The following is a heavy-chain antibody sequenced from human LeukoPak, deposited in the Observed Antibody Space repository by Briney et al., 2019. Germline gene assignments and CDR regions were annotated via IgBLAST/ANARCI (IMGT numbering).Heavy chain of an antibody. CDR2: ISPNSGGT. Sequence: GASIKVSCKASGYTFTAYYIHWVRQAPGQGLEWMRWISPNSGGTNYAQKFQGRVTMTRDASISTAYMELSGLRSDDTAVYYCARDGVYSSSWYVDYWGQGTLVTVSS. CDR3: ARDGVYSSSWYVDY. V-gene: IGHV1-2*02. J-gene: IGHJ4*02. D-gene: IGHD6-13*01. CDR1: GYTFTAYY.